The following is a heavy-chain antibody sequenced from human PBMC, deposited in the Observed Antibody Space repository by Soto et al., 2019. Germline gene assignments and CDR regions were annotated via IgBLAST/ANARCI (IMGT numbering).Heavy chain of an antibody. V-gene: IGHV1-69*13. J-gene: IGHJ6*02. D-gene: IGHD5-18*01. CDR1: GGTLSRSA. Sequence: SVKVSYKASGGTLSRSAISWVRQAPGQGLEWMGGIIPIFGTANYAQKFQGRVTITADESTSTAYMELSSLRSEDTAVYYCARGHPITAMGRFAYGIGLWGQGTTVTVSS. CDR2: IIPIFGTA. CDR3: ARGHPITAMGRFAYGIGL.